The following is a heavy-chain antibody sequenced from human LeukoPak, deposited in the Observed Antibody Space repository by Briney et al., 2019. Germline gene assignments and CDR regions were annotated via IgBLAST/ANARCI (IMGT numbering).Heavy chain of an antibody. Sequence: GGSLRLSCAASGFTFSSFAMSWVRRTPGKGLQWDSCISGSGDNTLYADSVKGRFTISRDNSKNTLYLEMNSLRAEDTAIYYCAKMKGHPLPKYYMDVRGHGTTVTVSS. D-gene: IGHD1-26*01. CDR1: GFTFSSFA. V-gene: IGHV3-23*01. CDR3: AKMKGHPLPKYYMDV. CDR2: ISGSGDNT. J-gene: IGHJ6*01.